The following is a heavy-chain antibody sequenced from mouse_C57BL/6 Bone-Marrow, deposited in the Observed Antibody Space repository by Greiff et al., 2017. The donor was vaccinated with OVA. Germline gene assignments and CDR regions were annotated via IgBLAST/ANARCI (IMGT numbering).Heavy chain of an antibody. CDR3: TSYGNLDH. V-gene: IGHV14-4*01. Sequence: VQLQQSGAELVRPGASVKLSCTASGFNIKDDYMHWVKQRPEQGLEWIGWIDPENGDTEYASKFQGKATITADTSSNTAYLQLRSLTSEDTAVYYCTSYGNLDHGGQGTTLTVSS. CDR1: GFNIKDDY. CDR2: IDPENGDT. D-gene: IGHD2-1*01. J-gene: IGHJ2*01.